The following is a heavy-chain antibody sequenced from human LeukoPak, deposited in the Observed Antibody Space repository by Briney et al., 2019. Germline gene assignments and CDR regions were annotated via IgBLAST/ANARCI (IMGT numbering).Heavy chain of an antibody. CDR3: ARFWSGYYYYYYGMDV. CDR1: GFTFSDYY. J-gene: IGHJ6*02. V-gene: IGHV3-11*01. Sequence: PGGSLRLPCAASGFTFSDYYMSWIRQAPGKGLEWVSYISSSGSTIYYADSVKGRFTISRDNAKNSLYLQMNSLRAEDTAVYYCARFWSGYYYYYYGMDVWGQGTTVTVSS. D-gene: IGHD3-3*01. CDR2: ISSSGSTI.